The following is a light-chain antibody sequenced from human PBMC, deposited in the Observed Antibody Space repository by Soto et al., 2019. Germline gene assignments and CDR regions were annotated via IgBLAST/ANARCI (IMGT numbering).Light chain of an antibody. CDR2: GAS. CDR1: QSVSSTY. Sequence: EIVLTQSPGTLSLSPGDRATLSCGASQSVSSTYLAWYQQKPGQAPRLLIYGASSRATGISDRFSGSGSGTDFTLTISRLEPEDFAVYYCQQYGSSPYTFGQGTKLEIK. V-gene: IGKV3-20*01. CDR3: QQYGSSPYT. J-gene: IGKJ2*01.